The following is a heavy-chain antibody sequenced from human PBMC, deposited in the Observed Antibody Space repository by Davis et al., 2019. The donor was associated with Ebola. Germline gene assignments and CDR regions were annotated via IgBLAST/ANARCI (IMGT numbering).Heavy chain of an antibody. V-gene: IGHV3-33*01. J-gene: IGHJ4*02. CDR2: IWFDGTKT. D-gene: IGHD2-8*01. Sequence: PGGSLRPSCSASGFTFSSYGMHWVRQAPGKGLEWVAVIWFDGTKTFYTDSVKGRFTISRDNSKNTLSLHMNSLRADDTAIYYCARNGVEGSLDSWGQGTLVTVSS. CDR1: GFTFSSYG. CDR3: ARNGVEGSLDS.